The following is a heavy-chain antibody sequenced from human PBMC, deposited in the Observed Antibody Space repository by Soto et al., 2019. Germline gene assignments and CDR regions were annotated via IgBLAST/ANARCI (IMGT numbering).Heavy chain of an antibody. D-gene: IGHD6-13*01. CDR1: GFTFSSYA. CDR2: ISGSGGST. J-gene: IGHJ5*02. Sequence: GGALRRSCAASGFTFSSYAMSWGRQAPGKGLEWVSAISGSGGSTYYADSVNGRFTISRDNSKNTLYLQMNSLRAEDTAVYYCAKDGGVGIAAAGVPNWFDPWGQGTLVTVSS. V-gene: IGHV3-23*01. CDR3: AKDGGVGIAAAGVPNWFDP.